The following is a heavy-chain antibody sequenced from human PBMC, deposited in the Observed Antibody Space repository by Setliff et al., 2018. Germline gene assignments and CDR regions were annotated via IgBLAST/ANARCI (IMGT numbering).Heavy chain of an antibody. Sequence: ASVKVSCKASGYPLSNSNLSWVRQAPGQGLEWVGWISVYNGKTYFAQKFQDGITLTTDTSTNTGYLELRGLRADDTAVYYCLRLVRYCTKIACQPTYGDEVWGLGTLVTVSS. CDR2: ISVYNGKT. J-gene: IGHJ4*02. CDR1: GYPLSNSN. D-gene: IGHD2-8*01. V-gene: IGHV1-18*01. CDR3: LRLVRYCTKIACQPTYGDEV.